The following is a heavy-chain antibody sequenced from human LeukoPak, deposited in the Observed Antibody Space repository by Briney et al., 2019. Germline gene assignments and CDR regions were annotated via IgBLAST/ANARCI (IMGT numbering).Heavy chain of an antibody. Sequence: GGSLRLSCTASGFSFGDYAMSWVRQAPGKGLEYVSAISSNGGSTYYANSVKGRFTISRDNSKNTLYLQMGSLRAEDMAVYYCARDRGGYCSSTSCGGAFDIWGQGTMVTVSS. J-gene: IGHJ3*02. CDR1: GFSFGDYA. CDR3: ARDRGGYCSSTSCGGAFDI. V-gene: IGHV3-64*01. D-gene: IGHD2-2*01. CDR2: ISSNGGST.